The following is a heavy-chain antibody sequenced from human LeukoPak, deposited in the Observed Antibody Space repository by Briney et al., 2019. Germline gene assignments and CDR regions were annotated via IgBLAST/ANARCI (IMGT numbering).Heavy chain of an antibody. CDR2: IYYSGST. J-gene: IGHJ6*03. CDR1: GGSISSSSYY. V-gene: IGHV4-39*01. CDR3: ASQPWCSGGSCYYYYYMDV. D-gene: IGHD2-15*01. Sequence: SETLSLTCTVSGGSISSSSYYWGWIRQPPGKGLEWIGSIYYSGSTYYNPSLKSRVTISVDTSKNQFSLKLSSVTAADTAVYYCASQPWCSGGSCYYYYYMDVWGKGTTVTVSS.